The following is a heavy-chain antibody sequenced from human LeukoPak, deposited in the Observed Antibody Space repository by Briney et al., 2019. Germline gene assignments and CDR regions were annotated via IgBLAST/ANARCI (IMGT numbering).Heavy chain of an antibody. D-gene: IGHD6-19*01. V-gene: IGHV3-48*01. CDR3: ARDLSEQGWYGFFDY. CDR1: GFTFSSYS. CDR2: ISSSSSTI. Sequence: PGRSLRLSCAASGFTFSSYSMNWVRQAPGKGLEWVSYISSSSSTIYYADSVKGRFTISRDNAKNSLYLQMNSLRAEDTAVYYCARDLSEQGWYGFFDYWGQGTLVTVSS. J-gene: IGHJ4*02.